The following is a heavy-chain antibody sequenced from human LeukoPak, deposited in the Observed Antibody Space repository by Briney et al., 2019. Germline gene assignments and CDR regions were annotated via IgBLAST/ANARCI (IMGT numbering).Heavy chain of an antibody. V-gene: IGHV4-4*07. J-gene: IGHJ4*02. CDR2: IYTSGST. Sequence: ASETLSLTCTVSGGSISSYYWSWIRQPAGKGVEWIGRIYTSGSTNYNPSLKSRVTMSVKTSKNQFALKLSSVTAADTAVYYCAGGEYYYGSGSYQEYYFDYWGQGTLVTVSS. D-gene: IGHD3-10*01. CDR1: GGSISSYY. CDR3: AGGEYYYGSGSYQEYYFDY.